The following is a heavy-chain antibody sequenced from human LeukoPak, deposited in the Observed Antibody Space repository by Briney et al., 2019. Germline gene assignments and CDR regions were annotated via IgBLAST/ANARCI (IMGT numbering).Heavy chain of an antibody. CDR2: IYYSGST. Sequence: SETLSLTCTVSGGSISSYYWSWIRQPPGKGLEWIGYIYYSGSTNYNPSLKSRVTISVDTSKNQFSLKLSSVTAADTAVYYCARTLLPYYFDYWGQGTLVTVSS. D-gene: IGHD3-22*01. CDR1: GGSISSYY. J-gene: IGHJ4*02. V-gene: IGHV4-59*01. CDR3: ARTLLPYYFDY.